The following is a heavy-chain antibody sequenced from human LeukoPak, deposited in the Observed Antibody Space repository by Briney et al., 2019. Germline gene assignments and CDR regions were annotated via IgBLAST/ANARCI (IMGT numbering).Heavy chain of an antibody. Sequence: GGSLRLSCEASGFTFSSYWMSWVRQAPGKGLEWLANIKQDGSEKYYVDSVKGRFTISRDNAKSSLYLQMNSLRAEDTAVYYCAREYSSSWYYYYYYMDVWGKGTTVTVSS. D-gene: IGHD6-13*01. CDR1: GFTFSSYW. CDR2: IKQDGSEK. J-gene: IGHJ6*03. CDR3: AREYSSSWYYYYYYMDV. V-gene: IGHV3-7*01.